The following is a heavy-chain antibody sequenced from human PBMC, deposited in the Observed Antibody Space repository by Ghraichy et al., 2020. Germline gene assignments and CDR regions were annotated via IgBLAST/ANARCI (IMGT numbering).Heavy chain of an antibody. CDR3: ASLLEYYYDRSGYSADDY. J-gene: IGHJ4*02. CDR2: IIPIFGTA. Sequence: SVKVSCKASGGTFSSYAISWVRQAPGQGLEWMGGIIPIFGTANYAQKFQGRVTITADESTSTAYMELSSLRSEDTAVYYCASLLEYYYDRSGYSADDYWGQGTLVTVSS. CDR1: GGTFSSYA. D-gene: IGHD3-22*01. V-gene: IGHV1-69*13.